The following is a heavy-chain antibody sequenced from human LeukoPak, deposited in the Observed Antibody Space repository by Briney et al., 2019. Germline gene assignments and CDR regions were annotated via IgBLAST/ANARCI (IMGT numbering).Heavy chain of an antibody. Sequence: GGSLRLSCAASGFTFSSYGMHWVRQAPGKGLEWVAFIRYDGSNKYYADSVKGRFTISRDNSKNTLYLQMNSLRAEDTAVYYCAKVGGFTDYTFFDYWGQGTLVTVSS. J-gene: IGHJ4*02. CDR1: GFTFSSYG. V-gene: IGHV3-30*02. CDR3: AKVGGFTDYTFFDY. D-gene: IGHD4-11*01. CDR2: IRYDGSNK.